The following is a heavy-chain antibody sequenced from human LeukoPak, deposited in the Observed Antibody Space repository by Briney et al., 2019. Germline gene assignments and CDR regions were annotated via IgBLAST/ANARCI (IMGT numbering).Heavy chain of an antibody. CDR1: GFTFSSYS. CDR3: AKDGGSDPDSFDI. CDR2: ISSSSSYI. J-gene: IGHJ3*02. Sequence: PGGSLRLSCAASGFTFSSYSMNWVRQAPGKGLEWVSSISSSSSYIYYADSVKGRFTISRDSAKNSLYLQMNSLRAEDTAAYYCAKDGGSDPDSFDIWGQGTMVTVSS. V-gene: IGHV3-21*01. D-gene: IGHD2-15*01.